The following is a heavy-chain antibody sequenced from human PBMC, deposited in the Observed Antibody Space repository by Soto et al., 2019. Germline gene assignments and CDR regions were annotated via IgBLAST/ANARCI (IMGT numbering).Heavy chain of an antibody. CDR3: AKKDFWSGYLAVDWFDP. D-gene: IGHD3-3*01. V-gene: IGHV3-23*01. CDR2: ISGSGGST. CDR1: GFTFSSYA. Sequence: GVSLRLSCAASGFTFSSYAMSWVRQAPGKGLEWVSAISGSGGSTYYADSVKGRFTISRDNSKNTLYLQMNSLRAEDTAVYYCAKKDFWSGYLAVDWFDPWGQGTLVIVSS. J-gene: IGHJ5*02.